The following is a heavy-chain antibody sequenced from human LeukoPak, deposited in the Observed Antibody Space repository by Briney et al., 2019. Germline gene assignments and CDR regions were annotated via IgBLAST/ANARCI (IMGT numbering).Heavy chain of an antibody. CDR1: GGTFSSYA. V-gene: IGHV1-69*05. CDR2: IIPIFGTA. Sequence: SVKVSCKASGGTFSSYAISWVRQAPGQGLEWMGGIIPIFGTANYAQKFQGRVAITTDESTSTAYMELSSLRSEDTAVYYCARQFALYYYDSSNWFDPWGQGTLVTVSS. CDR3: ARQFALYYYDSSNWFDP. D-gene: IGHD3-22*01. J-gene: IGHJ5*02.